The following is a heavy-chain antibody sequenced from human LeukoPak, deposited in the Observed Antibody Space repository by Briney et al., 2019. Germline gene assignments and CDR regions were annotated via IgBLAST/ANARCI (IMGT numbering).Heavy chain of an antibody. CDR2: IKSDGST. D-gene: IGHD3-22*01. J-gene: IGHJ1*01. Sequence: SGGSLRLSCAASGFTFSTYWMHWVRHAPGKGLVWVSRIKSDGSTNYADSVKGRFTISRDNANNTLSLQMNSLRPEDTGVYYCARAPSEIGGYYPEYFRHWGQGTLVTVSS. V-gene: IGHV3-74*01. CDR3: ARAPSEIGGYYPEYFRH. CDR1: GFTFSTYW.